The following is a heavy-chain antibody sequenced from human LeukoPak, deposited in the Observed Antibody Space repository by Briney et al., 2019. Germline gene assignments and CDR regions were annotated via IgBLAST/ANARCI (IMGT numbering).Heavy chain of an antibody. D-gene: IGHD1-14*01. V-gene: IGHV3-7*01. CDR3: ARGRGSNRLNYMDV. Sequence: EPGGSLRLPCAASGFTFSSYWMSWVRQAPGKGLEWVANINQDGGEKYYVDSVRGRFTISRDNAKNSLYLQMNSLRAEDAAVFYCARGRGSNRLNYMDVWGKGTTVTISS. CDR2: INQDGGEK. CDR1: GFTFSSYW. J-gene: IGHJ6*03.